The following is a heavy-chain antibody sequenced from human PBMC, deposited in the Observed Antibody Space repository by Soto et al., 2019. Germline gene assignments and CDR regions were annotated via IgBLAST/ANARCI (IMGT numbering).Heavy chain of an antibody. CDR2: ISAYNGNT. CDR3: ARTSYYDFWSGPTRDY. J-gene: IGHJ4*02. V-gene: IGHV1-18*01. CDR1: CYTFTSYG. Sequence: AAVKVSFKASCYTFTSYGLSCVRQAPGQVLEWMGWISAYNGNTNYAQKLQGRVTMTTDTSTSTAYMELRSLRSDDTAVYYCARTSYYDFWSGPTRDYWGQGTLVTVSS. D-gene: IGHD3-3*01.